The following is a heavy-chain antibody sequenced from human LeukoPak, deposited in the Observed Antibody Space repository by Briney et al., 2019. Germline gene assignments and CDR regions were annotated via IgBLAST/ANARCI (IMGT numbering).Heavy chain of an antibody. V-gene: IGHV3-30*04. CDR1: GFTFSSYA. D-gene: IGHD3-9*01. CDR2: ISYDGSNK. Sequence: GGSLRLSCAASGFTFSSYAMHWVRQAPGKGLEWVAVISYDGSNKYYADSVKGRFTISRDNSKNTLYLQMNSLRAEDTAMYYYARDWSYDILTGYYDYWGQGTLVTVSS. J-gene: IGHJ4*02. CDR3: ARDWSYDILTGYYDY.